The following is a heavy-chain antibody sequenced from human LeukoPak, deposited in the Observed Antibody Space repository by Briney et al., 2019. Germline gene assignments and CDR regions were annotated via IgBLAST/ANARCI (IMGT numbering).Heavy chain of an antibody. D-gene: IGHD3-22*01. CDR2: ISGGSSTI. CDR3: GRDGGHSDSSGYYYSYAFDT. CDR1: GFTFRTYS. Sequence: PGGSLRLSCAASGFTFRTYSMNWVRQAPGKGLGWISYISGGSSTINYADSVRGRFTISRDNAKNSLYLQMNSLRDEDTAVYYCGRDGGHSDSSGYYYSYAFDTWGQGTLVTVSS. V-gene: IGHV3-48*02. J-gene: IGHJ3*02.